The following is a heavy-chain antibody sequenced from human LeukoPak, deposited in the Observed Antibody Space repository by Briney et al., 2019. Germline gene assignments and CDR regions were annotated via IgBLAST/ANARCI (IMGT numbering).Heavy chain of an antibody. D-gene: IGHD3-10*01. V-gene: IGHV3-30-3*01. J-gene: IGHJ5*02. Sequence: GGSLRLSCVASGFTFSRYDMHWVRQAPGKGLQWVAVISFDGGNEIYADSVKGRFTISRDNSKNTLSLEMDSLRGEDTAVYYCARRPTYYYGSGSYYSWFDPWGQGTLVTVSS. CDR1: GFTFSRYD. CDR2: ISFDGGNE. CDR3: ARRPTYYYGSGSYYSWFDP.